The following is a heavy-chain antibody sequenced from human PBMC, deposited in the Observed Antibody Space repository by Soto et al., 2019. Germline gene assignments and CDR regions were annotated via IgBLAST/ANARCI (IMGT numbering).Heavy chain of an antibody. Sequence: EVQLLESGGGLVQPGGSLRLSCAASGLTFSRHAMAWVRQAPGKGLEWLSSISESSSSTYYADSMKGRFTISKDNSKNMLYLQMNSLRAEDTAVYYCAKKPNGFDSWGQGTLVTVSS. J-gene: IGHJ5*01. V-gene: IGHV3-23*01. CDR3: AKKPNGFDS. CDR2: ISESSSST. CDR1: GLTFSRHA.